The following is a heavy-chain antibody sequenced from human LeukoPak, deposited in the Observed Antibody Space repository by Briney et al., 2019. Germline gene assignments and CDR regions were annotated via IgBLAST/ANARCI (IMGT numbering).Heavy chain of an antibody. CDR1: GGSISSSSYY. D-gene: IGHD5-18*01. CDR2: IYYSGSA. CDR3: ARVMSGYSYGYPDY. J-gene: IGHJ4*02. V-gene: IGHV4-39*07. Sequence: PSETLSLTCTVSGGSISSSSYYWGWIRQPPGKGLEWIGSIYYSGSAYYNPSLKSRVTISVDTSKNQFSLKLSSVTAADTAVYYCARVMSGYSYGYPDYWGQGTLVTVSS.